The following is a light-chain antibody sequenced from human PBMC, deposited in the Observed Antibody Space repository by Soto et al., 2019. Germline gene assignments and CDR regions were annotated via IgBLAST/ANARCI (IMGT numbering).Light chain of an antibody. CDR2: DAS. CDR3: QQYNNWPT. J-gene: IGKJ1*01. CDR1: ENINSN. Sequence: EIVMTQSAATLSVSAGERVTLSCRASENINSNLGWYQQKPGQAPRLLIYDASIRATGTPARFSGSESGTQFTLTISSLQSEDIATYYCQQYNNWPTFGQGTKVEIK. V-gene: IGKV3-15*01.